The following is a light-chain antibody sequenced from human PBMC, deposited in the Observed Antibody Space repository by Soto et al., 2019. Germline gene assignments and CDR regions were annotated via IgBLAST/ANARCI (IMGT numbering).Light chain of an antibody. CDR3: QVWDSSTGV. J-gene: IGLJ1*01. Sequence: SYELTQPLSVSVALGQTARITCGGNNIGSKNVHWYQQRPGQAPVLVIYMNNNRPSGIPERFSGSNSGSTATLTISRAQAGDEADYYCQVWDSSTGVFGTGTKVTVL. CDR2: MNN. V-gene: IGLV3-9*01. CDR1: NIGSKN.